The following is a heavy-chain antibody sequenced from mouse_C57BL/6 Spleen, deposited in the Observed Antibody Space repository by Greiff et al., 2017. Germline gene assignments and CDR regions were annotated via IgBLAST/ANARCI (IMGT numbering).Heavy chain of an antibody. D-gene: IGHD2-4*01. Sequence: QVQLQQPGAELVKPGASVKMSCKASGYTFTSYWITWVKQRPGQGLEWIGDIYPGSGSTNYNEKFKSKATLTVDTSSSTAYMQLSSLTSEDSAVYYCARGGIYYDYDSFADWGQGTLVTVSA. V-gene: IGHV1-55*01. CDR2: IYPGSGST. J-gene: IGHJ3*01. CDR3: ARGGIYYDYDSFAD. CDR1: GYTFTSYW.